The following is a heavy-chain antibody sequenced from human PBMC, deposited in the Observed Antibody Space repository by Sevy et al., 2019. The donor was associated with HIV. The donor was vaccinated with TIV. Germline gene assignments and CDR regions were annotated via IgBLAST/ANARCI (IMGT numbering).Heavy chain of an antibody. J-gene: IGHJ3*02. Sequence: GGSLRLSCAASGFTFSSHSMNWVRQAPGKGLEWVLCIRSSSSDIEYADSGKGRFTISRDNAKNSLYLQMNRLRAEDTAVYYCARLEYVSTSGAFDIWGQGTMVTVSS. CDR1: GFTFSSHS. V-gene: IGHV3-21*01. CDR3: ARLEYVSTSGAFDI. CDR2: IRSSSSDI. D-gene: IGHD6-6*01.